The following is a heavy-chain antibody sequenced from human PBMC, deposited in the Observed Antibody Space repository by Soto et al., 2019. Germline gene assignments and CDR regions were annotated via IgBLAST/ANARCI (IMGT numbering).Heavy chain of an antibody. Sequence: GESLKISCQASGYSFTTYWISWVRQMPGKGLECMGRIDPTDSYTDYGPSFEGHVTMSVDRSINTAYLEWSSLKASDTAMYYCARPPLPGIVIPGGYNYHDGLDVWGQGTPVTVSS. J-gene: IGHJ6*02. D-gene: IGHD1-26*01. V-gene: IGHV5-10-1*01. CDR3: ARPPLPGIVIPGGYNYHDGLDV. CDR2: IDPTDSYT. CDR1: GYSFTTYW.